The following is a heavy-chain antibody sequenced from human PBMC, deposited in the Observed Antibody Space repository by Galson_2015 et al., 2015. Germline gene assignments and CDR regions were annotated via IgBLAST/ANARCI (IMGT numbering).Heavy chain of an antibody. J-gene: IGHJ3*02. CDR1: GYSFTTYW. D-gene: IGHD2-2*01. Sequence: QSGAEVKKPGESLKISCKGSGYSFTTYWTGWVRQMPGKGLEWMGIIYPGDSDTRYSPSFQGQVTISADKSITTAYLQWSSLKASDTAIYYCARRLGDCSTTSCYWFAFDIWGQGTMVTVSS. CDR3: ARRLGDCSTTSCYWFAFDI. CDR2: IYPGDSDT. V-gene: IGHV5-51*03.